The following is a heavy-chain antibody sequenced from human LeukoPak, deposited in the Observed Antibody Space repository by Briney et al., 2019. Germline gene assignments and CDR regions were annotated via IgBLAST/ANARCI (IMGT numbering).Heavy chain of an antibody. J-gene: IGHJ4*02. V-gene: IGHV3-23*01. CDR1: EFTFSNYA. CDR3: AKVPQQLHY. D-gene: IGHD6-13*01. Sequence: PGGSLRLSCAASEFTFSNYALSWVRQAPGKGLEWVSAISGSGDNTYYADSVKGRFTISRDNSKNTLYLQIDSLRAEDTAIYYCAKVPQQLHYWGQGTLVTVSS. CDR2: ISGSGDNT.